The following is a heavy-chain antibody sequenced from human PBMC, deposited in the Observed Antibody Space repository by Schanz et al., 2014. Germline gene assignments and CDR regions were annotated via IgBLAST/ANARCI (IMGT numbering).Heavy chain of an antibody. CDR3: ARGRGFYDY. V-gene: IGHV1-69*09. D-gene: IGHD3-10*01. Sequence: QVHLVQSGAEVKKPGASVKVSCKASGGTFSTYPINWLRQAPGQGLEWVGRFIPILDVGNYAQKFQGRVTITADTSTNTAYMELSSLTSEDTAVHYCARGRGFYDYWGQGTLVTVSS. CDR1: GGTFSTYP. CDR2: FIPILDVG. J-gene: IGHJ4*02.